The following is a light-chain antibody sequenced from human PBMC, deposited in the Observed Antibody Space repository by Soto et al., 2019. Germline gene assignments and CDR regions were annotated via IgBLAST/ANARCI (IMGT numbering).Light chain of an antibody. CDR3: QQSTDRPPWK. Sequence: EIVLTQAPATLSLSPGERATLSCRASQSIGLAIAWYQHKPGQAPRLLIFDASQRATGIPARFRGSGSGTDFTLSIRSLEPEDFAVYYCQQSTDRPPWKCGQGTKVDIK. CDR2: DAS. J-gene: IGKJ1*01. V-gene: IGKV3-11*01. CDR1: QSIGLA.